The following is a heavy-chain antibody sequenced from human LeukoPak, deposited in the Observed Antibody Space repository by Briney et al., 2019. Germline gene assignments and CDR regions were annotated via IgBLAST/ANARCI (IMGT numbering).Heavy chain of an antibody. CDR1: GYTFTSYY. J-gene: IGHJ3*02. Sequence: ASGKVSCKASGYTFTSYYMHWVRQAPGQGLEWMGIINPSGGSTSYAQKFQGRVTMTRDTSTSTVYMELSSLRSEDTAVYYCAREALRSYYVANAFDIWGQGTMVIVSS. V-gene: IGHV1-46*01. D-gene: IGHD1-26*01. CDR3: AREALRSYYVANAFDI. CDR2: INPSGGST.